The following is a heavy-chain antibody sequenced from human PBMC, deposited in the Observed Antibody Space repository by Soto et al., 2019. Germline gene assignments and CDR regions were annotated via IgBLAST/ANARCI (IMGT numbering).Heavy chain of an antibody. CDR1: GFTFSGSA. V-gene: IGHV3-73*01. CDR3: TRPPYSGSYYAFDI. D-gene: IGHD1-26*01. CDR2: IRSKANSYAT. Sequence: GGSLRLSCAASGFTFSGSAMHWVRQAYGKGLEWVGRIRSKANSYATAYAASVKGRFTISRDDSKNTAYLQMNSLKTEDTAVYCCTRPPYSGSYYAFDIWGQGTMVTVSS. J-gene: IGHJ3*02.